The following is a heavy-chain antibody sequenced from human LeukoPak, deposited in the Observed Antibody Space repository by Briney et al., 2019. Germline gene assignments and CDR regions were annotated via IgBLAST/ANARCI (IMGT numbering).Heavy chain of an antibody. J-gene: IGHJ6*03. CDR2: ISYDGSNK. CDR1: GFTFSSYG. V-gene: IGHV3-30*03. D-gene: IGHD6-19*01. CDR3: GRYGLGYYYMDV. Sequence: GGSLRLSCAASGFTFSSYGMHWVRQAPGKGLEWVAVISYDGSNKYYADSVKGRFTISRDNSKNTLYLQMNSLRAEDTAVYYCGRYGLGYYYMDVWGKGTTVTVSS.